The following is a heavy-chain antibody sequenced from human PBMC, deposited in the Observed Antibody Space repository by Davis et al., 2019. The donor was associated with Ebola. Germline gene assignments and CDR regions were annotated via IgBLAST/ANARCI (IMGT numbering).Heavy chain of an antibody. Sequence: GESLKISCAASGFTFSSYTMSWVRQAPGKGLEWVSAISVSGGSTYYADSVKGRFTISRDNSKNTLYLQMNSLRAEDTAVYYCAKLFRKSGGSWAKGYWGQGTLVTVSS. D-gene: IGHD2-15*01. V-gene: IGHV3-23*01. J-gene: IGHJ4*02. CDR1: GFTFSSYT. CDR3: AKLFRKSGGSWAKGY. CDR2: ISVSGGST.